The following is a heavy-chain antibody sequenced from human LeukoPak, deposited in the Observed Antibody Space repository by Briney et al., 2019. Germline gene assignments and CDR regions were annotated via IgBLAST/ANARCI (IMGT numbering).Heavy chain of an antibody. CDR2: IYYSGST. D-gene: IGHD6-13*01. CDR3: ATWTTALDLEAAAGTVDYYYYMDV. Sequence: SETLSLTCTVSGGSISSSSYYWGWIRQPPGKGLEWIGSIYYSGSTYYNPSLKSRVTISVDTSKNQFSLKLSSVTAADTAVYYCATWTTALDLEAAAGTVDYYYYMDVWGKGTTVTVSS. J-gene: IGHJ6*03. V-gene: IGHV4-39*01. CDR1: GGSISSSSYY.